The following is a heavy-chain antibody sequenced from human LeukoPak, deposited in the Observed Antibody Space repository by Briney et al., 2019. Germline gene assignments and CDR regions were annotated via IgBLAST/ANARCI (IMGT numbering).Heavy chain of an antibody. CDR2: IYYSGTT. J-gene: IGHJ6*03. Sequence: SETLSLTCTVSGGSISSSHYYWGWIRQTPGKALEWIGTIYYSGTTYYNPSLESRATISEDTSKNQSSLTLRTVTAADTAVYYCARQISDYYYYYIDVWGKGTTVTVSS. CDR3: ARQISDYYYYYIDV. CDR1: GGSISSSHYY. V-gene: IGHV4-39*01. D-gene: IGHD3-10*01.